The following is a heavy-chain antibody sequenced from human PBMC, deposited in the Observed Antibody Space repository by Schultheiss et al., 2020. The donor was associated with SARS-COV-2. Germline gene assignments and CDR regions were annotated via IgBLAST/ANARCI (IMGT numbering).Heavy chain of an antibody. D-gene: IGHD3-22*01. CDR3: ARNSDDSSGYYFDY. CDR1: GGSISSYY. Sequence: SETLSLTCTVSGGSISSYYWSWIRQPAGKGLEWIGRIYTSGSTNYNPSLKSRVTISVDTSKNQFSLKLSSVTAADTAVYYCARNSDDSSGYYFDYWGQGTLVTVSS. J-gene: IGHJ4*02. V-gene: IGHV4-4*07. CDR2: IYTSGST.